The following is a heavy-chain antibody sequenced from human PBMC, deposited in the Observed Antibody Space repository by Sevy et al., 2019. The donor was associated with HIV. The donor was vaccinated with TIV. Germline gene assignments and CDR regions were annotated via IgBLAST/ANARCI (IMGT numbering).Heavy chain of an antibody. CDR1: GFTFSSYT. Sequence: GGSLRLSCAASGFTFSSYTMHWVRQAPGKGLEWVAFISYDGSRKYYADSVKGRFTISRENSKNTLYFQMNNLRAEDTAVFYCARDLALSGSYSWLAYWGQGTLVTVSS. V-gene: IGHV3-30*14. CDR2: ISYDGSRK. D-gene: IGHD1-26*01. CDR3: ARDLALSGSYSWLAY. J-gene: IGHJ4*02.